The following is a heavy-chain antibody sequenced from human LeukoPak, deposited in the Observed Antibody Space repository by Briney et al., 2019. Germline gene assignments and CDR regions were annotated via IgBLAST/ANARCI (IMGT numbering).Heavy chain of an antibody. CDR1: GYTFTGYY. CDR3: ARAPLRYYYDSSGPTPGYYYGMDV. V-gene: IGHV1-2*06. D-gene: IGHD3-22*01. J-gene: IGHJ6*02. CDR2: INPNSGGT. Sequence: ASVKVSCKASGYTFTGYYMHWVRQAPGQGLEWMGRINPNSGGTNYAQKFQGRVTMTRDTSISTAYMELSRLRSDDTAVYYCARAPLRYYYDSSGPTPGYYYGMDVWGQGTTVTVSS.